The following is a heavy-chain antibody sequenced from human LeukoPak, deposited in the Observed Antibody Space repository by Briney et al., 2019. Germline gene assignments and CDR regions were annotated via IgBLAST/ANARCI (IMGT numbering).Heavy chain of an antibody. J-gene: IGHJ1*01. CDR2: ISGDGGST. V-gene: IGHV3-64D*06. D-gene: IGHD6-19*01. Sequence: GGSLRLSCSASGFSFSGYAMHWVRQAPGKGLQYVSVISGDGGSTEYADSVRGRFTISRDNSKNRLYLQMSSLRTEGTAVYYCVRRSVDGSAEYFLHWGQGTLVTVSS. CDR3: VRRSVDGSAEYFLH. CDR1: GFSFSGYA.